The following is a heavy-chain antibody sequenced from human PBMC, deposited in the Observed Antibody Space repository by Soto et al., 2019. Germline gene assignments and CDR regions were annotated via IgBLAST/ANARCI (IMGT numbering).Heavy chain of an antibody. D-gene: IGHD4-17*01. Sequence: GGSLRLSCAASGFTFRNYGMNWVRQAPGKGLEWVSYIGIGSSTKYYADSVKGRFTISRDNAKNSLYLQMNSLRAEDTAVYYCARGIDYGGNPYFDYWGQGTLVTVSS. CDR1: GFTFRNYG. CDR2: IGIGSSTK. CDR3: ARGIDYGGNPYFDY. V-gene: IGHV3-48*01. J-gene: IGHJ4*02.